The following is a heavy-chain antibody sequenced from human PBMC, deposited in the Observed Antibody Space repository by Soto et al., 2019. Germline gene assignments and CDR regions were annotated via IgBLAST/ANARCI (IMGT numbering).Heavy chain of an antibody. D-gene: IGHD5-12*01. Sequence: SETLSLTCTVSGGSISSSSYYWGWIRQPPGKGLEWIGSIYYSGSTYYNPSLKSRVTISVDTSKNQFSLKLSSVTAADTAVYYCARTDGYSGYVDGAFDIWGQGTMVTVSS. J-gene: IGHJ3*02. CDR1: GGSISSSSYY. V-gene: IGHV4-39*01. CDR3: ARTDGYSGYVDGAFDI. CDR2: IYYSGST.